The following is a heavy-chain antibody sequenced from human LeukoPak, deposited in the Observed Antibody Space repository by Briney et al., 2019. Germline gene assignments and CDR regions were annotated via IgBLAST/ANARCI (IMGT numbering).Heavy chain of an antibody. CDR3: AREVIAAHNWFDP. V-gene: IGHV4-61*02. CDR1: GGSISSDSYS. Sequence: PSETLSLTCTVSGGSISSDSYSWSWIRQPAGKGLEWIGRFYTSGTTNYNPSLKSRVTILVDMSKNQLSLKLTSVTAADTAVYYCAREVIAAHNWFDPWGQGTLVTVSS. D-gene: IGHD6-6*01. J-gene: IGHJ5*02. CDR2: FYTSGTT.